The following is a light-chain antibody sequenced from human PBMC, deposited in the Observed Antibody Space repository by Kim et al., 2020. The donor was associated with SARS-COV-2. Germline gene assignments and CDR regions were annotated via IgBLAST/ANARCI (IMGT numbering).Light chain of an antibody. CDR1: NIGSKS. CDR2: YDS. CDR3: QVWDSSSAI. J-gene: IGLJ2*01. Sequence: SVAPGKTARITCGGNNIGSKSVHWYQQKPGQAPVLVIYYDSDRPSGIPERFSGSNSGNTATLTISRVEAGDEADYYCQVWDSSSAIFGGGTQLTVL. V-gene: IGLV3-21*04.